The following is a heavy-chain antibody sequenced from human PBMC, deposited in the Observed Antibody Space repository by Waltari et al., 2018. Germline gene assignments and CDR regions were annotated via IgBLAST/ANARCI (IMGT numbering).Heavy chain of an antibody. CDR1: GLSIINGYY. Sequence: QVQLQESGPGLVKPSDTLSLTCTVSGLSIINGYYWAWIRQPPGKGLEWIGSIYQSGSTYYNPSLKSRVTISVDTSKNQFSLKLSSVTAADTAVYFCARPYYISDYPDYWGQGTLVTVSS. J-gene: IGHJ4*02. V-gene: IGHV4-38-2*02. CDR3: ARPYYISDYPDY. CDR2: IYQSGST. D-gene: IGHD3-22*01.